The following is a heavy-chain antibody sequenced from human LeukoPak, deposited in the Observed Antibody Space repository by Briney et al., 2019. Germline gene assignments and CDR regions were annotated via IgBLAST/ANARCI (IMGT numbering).Heavy chain of an antibody. D-gene: IGHD6-19*01. V-gene: IGHV3-23*01. CDR2: ISGSGGST. J-gene: IGHJ4*02. CDR3: AKPGSGWYYFDY. CDR1: GFTFSSYG. Sequence: GGSLRLSCAASGFTFSSYGMSWVRQAPGKGLEWVSAISGSGGSTYYADSVKGRFTISRDNSKNTLYLQMNSLRTEDTAVYYCAKPGSGWYYFDYWGQGTLVTVSS.